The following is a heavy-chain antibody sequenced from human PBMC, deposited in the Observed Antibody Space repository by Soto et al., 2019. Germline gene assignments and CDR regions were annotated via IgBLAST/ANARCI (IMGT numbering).Heavy chain of an antibody. V-gene: IGHV4-34*01. Sequence: SETLSLTCAVYGGSFSGYYWSWIRQPPGKGLEWIGEINHSGSTNYNPSLKSRVTISVDTSKNQFSLKLSSVTAADTAVYYCARGRRRGYSGYDASFDIWGQGTMVTVSS. CDR1: GGSFSGYY. CDR2: INHSGST. CDR3: ARGRRRGYSGYDASFDI. D-gene: IGHD5-12*01. J-gene: IGHJ3*02.